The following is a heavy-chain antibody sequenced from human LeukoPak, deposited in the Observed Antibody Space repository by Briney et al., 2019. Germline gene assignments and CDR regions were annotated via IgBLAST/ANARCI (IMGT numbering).Heavy chain of an antibody. D-gene: IGHD4-17*01. V-gene: IGHV3-23*01. J-gene: IGHJ4*02. Sequence: GGSLRLSCAASEFTFSKFPMGWVRQAPGRGLEWVSAISASGDVTFHADSVRGRFTISRDNSKNTLFLQMSTLRPEDTAVYYCAKDTYGGHIDYWGQGSLVTVSS. CDR2: ISASGDVT. CDR1: EFTFSKFP. CDR3: AKDTYGGHIDY.